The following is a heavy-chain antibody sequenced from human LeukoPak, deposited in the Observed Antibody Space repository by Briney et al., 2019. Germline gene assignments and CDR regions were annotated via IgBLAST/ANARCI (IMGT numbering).Heavy chain of an antibody. D-gene: IGHD3-3*01. V-gene: IGHV3-48*01. CDR1: GFTFGTYS. CDR3: ARGPRRITIFGVDPNWFDP. Sequence: GGSLRLSCAASGFTFGTYSMNWVRQAPGKGLEWVSYISSSSSTIYYADSVKGRFTISRDNAKDSLYLQMNSLRAEDTAVYYCARGPRRITIFGVDPNWFDPWGQGTLVTVSS. J-gene: IGHJ5*02. CDR2: ISSSSSTI.